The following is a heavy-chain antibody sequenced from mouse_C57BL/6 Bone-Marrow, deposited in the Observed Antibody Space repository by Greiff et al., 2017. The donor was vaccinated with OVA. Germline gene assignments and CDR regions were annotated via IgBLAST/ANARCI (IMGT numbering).Heavy chain of an antibody. V-gene: IGHV5-6*01. CDR3: ARHGGYYVGFAY. CDR1: GFTFSSYG. D-gene: IGHD2-3*01. J-gene: IGHJ3*01. CDR2: ISSGGSYT. Sequence: EVKVVESGGDLVKPGGSLKLSCAASGFTFSSYGMSWVRQTPDKRLEWVATISSGGSYTYYPDSVPGRFTLSRDNAKNTLDLQMSSLKAEEKAMYYGARHGGYYVGFAYWGQGTLVTVSA.